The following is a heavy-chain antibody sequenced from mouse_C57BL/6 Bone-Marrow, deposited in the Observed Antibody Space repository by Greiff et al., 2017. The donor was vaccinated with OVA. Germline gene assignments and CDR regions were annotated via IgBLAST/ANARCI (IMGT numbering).Heavy chain of an antibody. Sequence: VQLQQPGAELVKPGASVKLSCKASGYTFTSYWMHWVKQRPGQGLEWIGMIHPNSGSTNYNEKFKSKVTLTVDKSSSTAYMQLSSLTSEDSAVYYCARGNWAYWYFDVWGTGTTVTVSS. V-gene: IGHV1-64*01. CDR2: IHPNSGST. D-gene: IGHD4-1*01. CDR1: GYTFTSYW. CDR3: ARGNWAYWYFDV. J-gene: IGHJ1*03.